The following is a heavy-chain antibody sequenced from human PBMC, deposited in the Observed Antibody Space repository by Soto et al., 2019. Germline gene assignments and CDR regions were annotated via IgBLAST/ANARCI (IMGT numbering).Heavy chain of an antibody. V-gene: IGHV3-49*03. D-gene: IGHD2-15*01. CDR3: TRAASEGCSGGSCYSEGFYYGMDV. Sequence: PGGSLRLSCTASGFTFGDYAMSWFRQAPGKGLEWVGFIRSKAYGGTTEYAASVKGRFTISRDDSKSIAYLQMNSLKTEDTAVYYCTRAASEGCSGGSCYSEGFYYGMDVWGQGTTVTVS. J-gene: IGHJ6*02. CDR1: GFTFGDYA. CDR2: IRSKAYGGTT.